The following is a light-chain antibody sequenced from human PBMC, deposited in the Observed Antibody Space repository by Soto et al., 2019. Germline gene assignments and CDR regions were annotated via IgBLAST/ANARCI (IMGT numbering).Light chain of an antibody. CDR3: QQYGSSPRT. J-gene: IGKJ1*01. V-gene: IGKV3-20*01. Sequence: EPGLSQSPGTPSLSPGERTTLSCGSSPSVSANNLAWYQQKAGQAPRLLIYSASSRATGIPDRFSGSGSGTDFTLTISRLEPEDLAVYYCQQYGSSPRTFGRGTKVDI. CDR1: PSVSANN. CDR2: SAS.